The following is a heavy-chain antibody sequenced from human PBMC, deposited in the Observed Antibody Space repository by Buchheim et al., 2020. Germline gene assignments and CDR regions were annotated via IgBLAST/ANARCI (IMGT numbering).Heavy chain of an antibody. Sequence: QVQLQESGPGLVKPSQTLSLTCTVSGGSISSGSYYWSWIRQPAGKGLEWIGRIYTSGSTNYNPSLKSRVTISVDTSKNQFSLKLSSVTAADTAVYYCARDSPPADPWAGPADSNWFDPWGQGTL. D-gene: IGHD2-2*01. CDR1: GGSISSGSYY. CDR3: ARDSPPADPWAGPADSNWFDP. J-gene: IGHJ5*02. V-gene: IGHV4-61*02. CDR2: IYTSGST.